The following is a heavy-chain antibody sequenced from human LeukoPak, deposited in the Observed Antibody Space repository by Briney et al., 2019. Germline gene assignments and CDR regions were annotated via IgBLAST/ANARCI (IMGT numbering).Heavy chain of an antibody. CDR2: MNPNSGNT. CDR3: ARGHGILTGHYLSHNYYFDY. V-gene: IGHV1-8*01. Sequence: ASVKVSCKASGYTFTNYDINWVRQAPGQELEWMGWMNPNSGNTGYAQKLQGRVTMTSNTSINTAYMELSSLRSDDTAFYYCARGHGILTGHYLSHNYYFDYWGQGTLVTVSS. J-gene: IGHJ4*02. D-gene: IGHD3-9*01. CDR1: GYTFTNYD.